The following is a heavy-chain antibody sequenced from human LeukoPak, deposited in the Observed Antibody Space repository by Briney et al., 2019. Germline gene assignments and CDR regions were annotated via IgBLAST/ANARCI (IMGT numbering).Heavy chain of an antibody. CDR3: ARARRAVAGPLDY. J-gene: IGHJ4*02. CDR1: GGSISSGGHS. CDR2: IYHSGST. Sequence: SETLSLTCTVSGGSISSGGHSWSWIRQPPGKGLEWIGYIYHSGSTYYNPSLKSRVTISVDRSKNQFSLKLSSVTAADTAVYYCARARRAVAGPLDYWGQGTLVTVSS. V-gene: IGHV4-30-2*01. D-gene: IGHD6-19*01.